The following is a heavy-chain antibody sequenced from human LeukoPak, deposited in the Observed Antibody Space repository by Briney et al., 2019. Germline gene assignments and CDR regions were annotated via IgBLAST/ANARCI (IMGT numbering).Heavy chain of an antibody. J-gene: IGHJ4*02. Sequence: GGSLRLSCAASGFTFSTYSMNWVRQAPGKGLEWVAVISFDGTNKYYANSVQGRFTISRDNSKNTLYLQMNSLGAEDTALYYCARDMYDNGWSSFDYWGQGTLVTVSS. V-gene: IGHV3-30*03. CDR1: GFTFSTYS. CDR2: ISFDGTNK. D-gene: IGHD3-10*01. CDR3: ARDMYDNGWSSFDY.